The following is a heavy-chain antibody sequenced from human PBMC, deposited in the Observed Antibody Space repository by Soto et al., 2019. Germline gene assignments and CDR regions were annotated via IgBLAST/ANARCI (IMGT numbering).Heavy chain of an antibody. CDR1: GYMFTKSA. D-gene: IGHD6-19*01. V-gene: IGHV1-69*06. CDR2: IIPIFGTA. CDR3: ARDEGIAVAGTGFWFDP. Sequence: SVKVSCKASGYMFTKSAMHWVRQAPGQGLEWMGGIIPIFGTANYAQKFQGRVTITADKSTSTAYMELSSLRSEDTAVYYCARDEGIAVAGTGFWFDPWGQGTLVTVSS. J-gene: IGHJ5*02.